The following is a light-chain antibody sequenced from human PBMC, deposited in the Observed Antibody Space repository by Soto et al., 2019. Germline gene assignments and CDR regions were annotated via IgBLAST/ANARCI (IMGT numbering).Light chain of an antibody. CDR2: LNSDGSH. Sequence: QPVLTQSPSASASLGASVKLTCTLSSGHIGYTIAWHQQQPEKGPRYLMKLNSDGSHRKGDGIPDRVSGSTSGAERYLIISSLQSEDEADYSCQTWGTGYVVFGGGTKVTVL. CDR3: QTWGTGYVV. J-gene: IGLJ2*01. CDR1: SGHIGYT. V-gene: IGLV4-69*01.